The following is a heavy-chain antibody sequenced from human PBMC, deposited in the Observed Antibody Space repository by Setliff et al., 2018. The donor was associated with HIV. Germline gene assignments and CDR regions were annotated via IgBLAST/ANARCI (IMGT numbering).Heavy chain of an antibody. Sequence: GGSLRLSCAASGFSFSRYAIHWVRQAPGKGLQYVSAISSDGETTYYADSVKGRFTISRDNSKNTLYLQMNSLRAEDTAVYYCASARIPTGGTSTSFDYWGQGTLVTVSS. CDR3: ASARIPTGGTSTSFDY. CDR2: ISSDGETT. D-gene: IGHD1-1*01. J-gene: IGHJ4*02. V-gene: IGHV3-64*02. CDR1: GFSFSRYA.